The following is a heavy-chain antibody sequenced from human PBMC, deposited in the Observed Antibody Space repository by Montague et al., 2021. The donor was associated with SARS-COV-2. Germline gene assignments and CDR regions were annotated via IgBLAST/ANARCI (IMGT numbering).Heavy chain of an antibody. J-gene: IGHJ4*02. CDR2: IKEDGSEK. D-gene: IGHD3-10*01. V-gene: IGHV3-7*01. CDR3: ARTGYFASGNYV. Sequence: SGAEVKKPGESLKISCKGSGYSFTSYWIGWVRQAPGKGLEWVANIKEDGSEKYYVDSVKGRFTISRDNAKNSLSLQMYSLRAEDTAVYYCARTGYFASGNYVWGQGTLVTVSS. CDR1: GYSFTSYW.